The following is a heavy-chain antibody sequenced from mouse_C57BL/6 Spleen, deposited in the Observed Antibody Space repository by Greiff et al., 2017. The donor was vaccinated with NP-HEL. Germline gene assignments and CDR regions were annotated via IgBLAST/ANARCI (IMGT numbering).Heavy chain of an antibody. D-gene: IGHD1-1*01. CDR1: GYTFTSYW. Sequence: VQLQQPGAELVMPGASVKLSCKASGYTFTSYWMHWVKQRPGQGLEWIGEIDPSDSYTNYNQKFKGKSTLTVDKSSSTAYMQLSSLTSEDSAVYYCARGSYDYGSSYYFDYWGQGTTLTVSS. J-gene: IGHJ2*01. CDR2: IDPSDSYT. V-gene: IGHV1-69*01. CDR3: ARGSYDYGSSYYFDY.